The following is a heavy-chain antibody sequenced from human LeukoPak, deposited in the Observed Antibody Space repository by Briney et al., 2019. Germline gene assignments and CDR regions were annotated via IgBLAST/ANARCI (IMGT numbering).Heavy chain of an antibody. D-gene: IGHD4-17*01. CDR1: GYALTELS. CDR2: FDPEDGET. CDR3: ATDLTTGYYFDY. V-gene: IGHV1-24*01. J-gene: IGHJ4*02. Sequence: ASVKVSCKVSGYALTELSMHWVRQAPGKGLEWMGGFDPEDGETIYAQKFQGRVTMTEDTSTDTAYMELSSLRSEDTAVYYCATDLTTGYYFDYWGQGTLVTVSS.